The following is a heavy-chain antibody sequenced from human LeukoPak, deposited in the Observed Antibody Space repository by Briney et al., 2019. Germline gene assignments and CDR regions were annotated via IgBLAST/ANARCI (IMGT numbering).Heavy chain of an antibody. CDR3: ARTIAAAGRDWFDP. Sequence: ASVKVSCKASGYTFTGYYMHWVRQAPGQGLEWMGWINPNSGGTNYAQKFQGRVTMTRDTSISTAYMELSRLRSDDTAVYCCARTIAAAGRDWFDPWGQGTLVTVSS. CDR2: INPNSGGT. CDR1: GYTFTGYY. V-gene: IGHV1-2*02. D-gene: IGHD6-13*01. J-gene: IGHJ5*02.